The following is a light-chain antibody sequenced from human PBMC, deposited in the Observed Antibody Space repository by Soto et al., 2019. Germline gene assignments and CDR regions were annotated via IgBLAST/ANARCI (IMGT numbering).Light chain of an antibody. Sequence: EIVMTQSPVTLSVSPGETVTLSCRASQRLRSNLAWYQKKPGQTPRLLIYSASIRAAATPARFSGSGAGTNFSLTISSLQSEDFAVYYCQQHDKLPPAFGQGTKVDLK. CDR3: QQHDKLPPA. V-gene: IGKV3-15*01. J-gene: IGKJ1*01. CDR2: SAS. CDR1: QRLRSN.